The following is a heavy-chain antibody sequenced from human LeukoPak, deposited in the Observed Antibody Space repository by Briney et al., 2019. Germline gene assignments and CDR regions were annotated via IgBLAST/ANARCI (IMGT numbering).Heavy chain of an antibody. CDR1: GFTFSSYA. CDR3: AKDDGCGTMGFDY. Sequence: GGSLRLSCVASGFTFSSYAMSWVRQAPGKGLEWVSGICGSGSSTYYTDSVKGRFTISRDSSKNTLYLQMNSLRAEDSAVYYCAKDDGCGTMGFDYWGQGTLVTVSS. CDR2: ICGSGSST. D-gene: IGHD3-3*01. V-gene: IGHV3-23*01. J-gene: IGHJ4*02.